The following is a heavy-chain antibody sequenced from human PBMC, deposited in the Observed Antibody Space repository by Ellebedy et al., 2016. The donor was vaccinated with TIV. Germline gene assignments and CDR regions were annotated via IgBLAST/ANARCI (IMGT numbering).Heavy chain of an antibody. D-gene: IGHD3-10*01. J-gene: IGHJ4*02. Sequence: AASVKVSCKASGYAFSGYDMNWVRQAPGQGLEWMGWINTDTGNPTYAQDFTGRFVFSLDTSVSPAYLEISSLKAEDTAMYFCVRDRRGAGPSQFGVDFWGQGTLVTVSS. CDR1: GYAFSGYD. CDR3: VRDRRGAGPSQFGVDF. CDR2: INTDTGNP. V-gene: IGHV7-4-1*02.